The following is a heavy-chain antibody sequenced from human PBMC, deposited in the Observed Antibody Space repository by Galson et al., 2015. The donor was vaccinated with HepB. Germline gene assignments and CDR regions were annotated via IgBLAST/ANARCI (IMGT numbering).Heavy chain of an antibody. D-gene: IGHD3-10*01. J-gene: IGHJ4*02. CDR2: MYYSGST. CDR1: GGSISSYY. CDR3: ARHAYGSGSSSLDY. Sequence: ETLSLTCTVSGGSISSYYWSWIRQPPGKGLEWIGYMYYSGSTNYKSSLKSRVTISVDTSKNQFSLKLSSVTGADTAVYYCARHAYGSGSSSLDYWGQGTLVTVSS. V-gene: IGHV4-59*08.